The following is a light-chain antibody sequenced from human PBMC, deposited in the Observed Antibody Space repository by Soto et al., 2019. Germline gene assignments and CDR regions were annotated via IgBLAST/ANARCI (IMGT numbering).Light chain of an antibody. CDR3: QQYNGFWT. V-gene: IGKV1-5*03. CDR1: QSISGS. CDR2: EAP. Sequence: DIQMTQSPSTLSASVGDRVTITCRASQSISGSLAWYQQKPGKAPKLLIYEAPNLKSGVPSRFSGSGSGTEYTLTISSLQPDDSASYYCQQYNGFWTFGQGTRVEIK. J-gene: IGKJ1*01.